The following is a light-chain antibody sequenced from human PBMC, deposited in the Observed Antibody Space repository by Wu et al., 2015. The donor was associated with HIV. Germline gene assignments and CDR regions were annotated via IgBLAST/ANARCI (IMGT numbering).Light chain of an antibody. V-gene: IGKV1-27*01. CDR3: QNYNSVPFT. Sequence: DIQMTQSPSSLSASVGDRVTITCRASQGISNFLAWYQQKPGKPPKVLIYAASTLQSGVPSRFSGSGSGTDFTLTISGLQPEDVATYYCQNYNSVPFTFGPGTRVDIK. J-gene: IGKJ3*01. CDR2: AAS. CDR1: QGISNF.